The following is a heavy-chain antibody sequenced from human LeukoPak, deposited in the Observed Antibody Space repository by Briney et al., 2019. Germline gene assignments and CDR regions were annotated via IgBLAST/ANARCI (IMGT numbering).Heavy chain of an antibody. D-gene: IGHD4-17*01. J-gene: IGHJ4*02. CDR3: ARYGDYVTRFDY. Sequence: ASVKVSCKASGYTFTSYDINWVRQATGQGLEWMGWTNPNSGNTGYAQKFQGRVTMTRNTSISTAYMELNRLRSDDTAVYYCARYGDYVTRFDYWGQGTLVTVSS. CDR1: GYTFTSYD. V-gene: IGHV1-8*01. CDR2: TNPNSGNT.